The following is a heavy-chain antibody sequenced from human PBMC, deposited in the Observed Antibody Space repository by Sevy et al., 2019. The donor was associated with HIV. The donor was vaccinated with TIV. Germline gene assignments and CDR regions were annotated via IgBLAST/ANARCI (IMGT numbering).Heavy chain of an antibody. D-gene: IGHD2-8*01. J-gene: IGHJ4*02. V-gene: IGHV3-23*01. CDR2: LSFGCGKI. CDR1: GFAFYDYS. CDR3: AREGCTRPHDY. Sequence: GGSLRLSCAASGFAFYDYSMSWIRQAPGKGLEWVATLSFGCGKINYADSVKGRFTISRANSKNSFYLQMDNLGVEDTALYYCAREGCTRPHDYWGQGTRVTVSS.